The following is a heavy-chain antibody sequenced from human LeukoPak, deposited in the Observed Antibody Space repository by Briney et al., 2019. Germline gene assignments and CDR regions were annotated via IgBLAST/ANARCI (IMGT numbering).Heavy chain of an antibody. CDR3: ARFSQYFDTSSHYLDY. D-gene: IGHD3-22*01. Sequence: SETLSLTCTVSGGSISGYYWSWVRQPPGEGLEWIAYIFYNGGTNYNPSLKTRVTISVDTSKNQFSLRLNSVSAADTAMYYCARFSQYFDTSSHYLDYWGQGILVTVSS. V-gene: IGHV4-59*08. CDR1: GGSISGYY. J-gene: IGHJ4*02. CDR2: IFYNGGT.